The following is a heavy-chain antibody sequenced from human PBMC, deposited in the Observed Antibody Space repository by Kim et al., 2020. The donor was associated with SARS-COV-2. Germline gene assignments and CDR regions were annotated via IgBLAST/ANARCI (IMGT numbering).Heavy chain of an antibody. CDR1: GYTFTSYD. CDR2: MNPNSGNT. J-gene: IGHJ4*02. V-gene: IGHV1-8*01. Sequence: ASVKVSCKASGYTFTSYDINWVRQATGQGLEWMGWMNPNSGNTGYAQKFQGRVTMTRNTSISTAYMELSSLRSEDTAVYYCARYTYYDILTGYSYLDYWGQGTLVTVSS. D-gene: IGHD3-9*01. CDR3: ARYTYYDILTGYSYLDY.